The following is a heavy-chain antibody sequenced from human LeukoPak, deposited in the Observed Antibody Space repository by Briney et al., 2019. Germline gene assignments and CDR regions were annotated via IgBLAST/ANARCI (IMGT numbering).Heavy chain of an antibody. CDR3: ARDFAYKKFDY. CDR1: GLIFSGSW. Sequence: GGSLRLSCAASGLIFSGSWMNWVRQAPGRGLEWVATINPDGNKKGVADSVRGRFTISRDDAENSLYLQMNSLRAEDTAVYYCARDFAYKKFDYWGQGTLVTVSS. CDR2: INPDGNKK. D-gene: IGHD2-21*01. J-gene: IGHJ4*02. V-gene: IGHV3-7*03.